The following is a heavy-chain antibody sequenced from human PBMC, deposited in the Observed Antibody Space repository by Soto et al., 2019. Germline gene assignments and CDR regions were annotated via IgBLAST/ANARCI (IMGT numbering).Heavy chain of an antibody. V-gene: IGHV4-59*08. CDR1: GGSISSYY. D-gene: IGHD2-8*02. CDR3: ARQRPGGLWPTD. Sequence: SETLSLTCTVSGGSISSYYWSWIRQPPGKGLEWIGYIYYSGSTNYNPSLKSRVTISVDTSKNQFSLKLSSVTAADTAVYYCARQRPGGLWPTDWGQGTLVTVSS. CDR2: IYYSGST. J-gene: IGHJ4*02.